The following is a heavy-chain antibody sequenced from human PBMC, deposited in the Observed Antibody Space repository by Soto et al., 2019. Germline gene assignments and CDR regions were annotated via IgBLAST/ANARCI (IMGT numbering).Heavy chain of an antibody. Sequence: GASVKVSCKASGGTFSSYAISWVRQAPGQGLEWMGGIIPIFGTANYAQKFQGRVTITADQSTSTAYLELSSLRSDDTAVYYCARDPGPFDYYDSSGGLFNIWGQGTKVTVSS. V-gene: IGHV1-69*13. CDR3: ARDPGPFDYYDSSGGLFNI. J-gene: IGHJ3*02. CDR2: IIPIFGTA. CDR1: GGTFSSYA. D-gene: IGHD3-22*01.